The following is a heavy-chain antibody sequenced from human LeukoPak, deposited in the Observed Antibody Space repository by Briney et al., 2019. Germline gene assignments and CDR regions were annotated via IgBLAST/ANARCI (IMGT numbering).Heavy chain of an antibody. J-gene: IGHJ4*02. CDR2: IIPIFGTA. CDR3: ASWGYSGYEMGVTFDY. CDR1: GGTFSSYA. D-gene: IGHD5-12*01. V-gene: IGHV1-69*05. Sequence: GASVKVSCKASGGTFSSYAISWVRQAPGQGLEWMGGIIPIFGTANYAQKFQGRVTITTDEFTSTAYMELSSLRSEDTAVYYCASWGYSGYEMGVTFDYWGQGTLVTVSS.